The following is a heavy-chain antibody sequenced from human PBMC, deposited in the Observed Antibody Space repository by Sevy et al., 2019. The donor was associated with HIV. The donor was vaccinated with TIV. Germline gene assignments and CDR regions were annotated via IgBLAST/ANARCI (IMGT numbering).Heavy chain of an antibody. CDR1: GFTFSSYW. Sequence: GGSLRLSCAASGFTFSSYWMHWVRQAPGKGLVWVSRINSDGSSTSYADSVKGRFTISRDNAKNTLYLQMNSLRAEDTAVYYCARNQGFCYYGMDVWGQGTTVTVSS. CDR3: ARNQGFCYYGMDV. V-gene: IGHV3-74*01. J-gene: IGHJ6*02. D-gene: IGHD3-3*01. CDR2: INSDGSST.